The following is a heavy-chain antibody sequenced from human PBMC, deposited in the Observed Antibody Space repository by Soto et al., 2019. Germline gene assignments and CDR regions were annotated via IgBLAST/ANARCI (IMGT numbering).Heavy chain of an antibody. J-gene: IGHJ4*02. Sequence: QVQLVQSGAEVKKPGASVKVSCKASGYTFTDYYIHWVRQAPGQGLEWMGMINPSGGSTDYAQKFRGRVTMTRDTSTGTVYKELSCLRSEDTAVYYCARPPFPGCINAVCYPFDYWGQGTLVTVSS. CDR3: ARPPFPGCINAVCYPFDY. CDR2: INPSGGST. V-gene: IGHV1-46*01. D-gene: IGHD2-8*01. CDR1: GYTFTDYY.